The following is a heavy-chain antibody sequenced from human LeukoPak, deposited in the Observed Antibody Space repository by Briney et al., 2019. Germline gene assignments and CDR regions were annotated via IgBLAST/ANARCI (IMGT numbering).Heavy chain of an antibody. Sequence: GGSLRLSCTASGFTFSSYGIHWVRHAPDKGLEWVAFIWYNANNKYVADSAKGRFTVSRDNSKSTLCLQMNSLRAEDTAVYYCAKQLGYCSDGSCYFPYWGQGTLVTVSS. D-gene: IGHD2-15*01. CDR1: GFTFSSYG. CDR3: AKQLGYCSDGSCYFPY. V-gene: IGHV3-30*02. CDR2: IWYNANNK. J-gene: IGHJ4*02.